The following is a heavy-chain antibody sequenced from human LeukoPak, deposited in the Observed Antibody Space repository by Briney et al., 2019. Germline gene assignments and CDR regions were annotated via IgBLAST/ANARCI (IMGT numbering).Heavy chain of an antibody. V-gene: IGHV1-2*02. CDR1: EYTFTGYY. CDR3: ARARYYDSSGYYYIHAFDI. Sequence: ASVKVSCKASEYTFTGYYMHWVRQAPGQGLEWMGWINPNSGGTNYAQKFQGRVTMTRDTSISTAYMELSRLRSDDTAVYYCARARYYDSSGYYYIHAFDIWGQGTMVTVSS. CDR2: INPNSGGT. J-gene: IGHJ3*02. D-gene: IGHD3-22*01.